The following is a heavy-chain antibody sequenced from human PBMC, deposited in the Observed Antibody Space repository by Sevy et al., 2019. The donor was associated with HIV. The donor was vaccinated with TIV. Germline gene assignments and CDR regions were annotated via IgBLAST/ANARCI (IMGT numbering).Heavy chain of an antibody. CDR3: ARRIVVVPAAVDYFDY. D-gene: IGHD2-2*01. CDR1: GGSISSGGYY. CDR2: IYYSGST. V-gene: IGHV4-31*03. J-gene: IGHJ4*02. Sequence: SETLSLTCTVSGGSISSGGYYWSWIRQHPGKGLEWIGYIYYSGSTYYNPSLKSRVTISVDTSKNQFSLKLSSVTAADTAVYHSARRIVVVPAAVDYFDYWGQGTLVTVSS.